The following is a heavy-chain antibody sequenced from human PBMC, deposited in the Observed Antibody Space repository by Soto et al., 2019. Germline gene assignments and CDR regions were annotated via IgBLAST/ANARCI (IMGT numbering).Heavy chain of an antibody. CDR3: AKDYGSGSQTFEY. CDR1: GFTFISYA. V-gene: IGHV3-23*01. D-gene: IGHD3-10*01. CDR2: ISGSGGST. J-gene: IGHJ4*02. Sequence: LRLSCAASGFTFISYAMSWVRQAPGKGLEWVSAISGSGGSTYYADSVKGRFTISRDNSKNTLYLQMNSLRAEDTAVYYCAKDYGSGSQTFEYWGQGTLVIVSS.